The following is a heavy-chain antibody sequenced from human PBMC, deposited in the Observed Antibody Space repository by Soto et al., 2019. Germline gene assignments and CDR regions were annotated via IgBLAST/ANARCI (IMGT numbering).Heavy chain of an antibody. D-gene: IGHD6-13*01. CDR3: AKDRVAAAGTSRGSWFDP. CDR2: ISGSGGST. Sequence: GGSLRLSCAASGFTFSSYAMSWVRQAPGKGLEWVSAISGSGGSTYYADSVKGRFTISRDNSKNTLYLQMNSLRAEDTAVYYCAKDRVAAAGTSRGSWFDPWGQGTLVTVSS. CDR1: GFTFSSYA. J-gene: IGHJ5*02. V-gene: IGHV3-23*01.